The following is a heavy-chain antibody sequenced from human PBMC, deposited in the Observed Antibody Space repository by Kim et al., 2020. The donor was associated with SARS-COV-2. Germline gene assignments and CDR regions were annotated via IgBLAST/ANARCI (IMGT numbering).Heavy chain of an antibody. J-gene: IGHJ6*02. Sequence: GGSLRLSCAASGFTFSSYSMNWVRQAPGKGLEWVSSISSSSSYIYYADSVKGRFTISRDNAKNSLYLQMNSLRAEDTAVYYCARDRPVTTYGMDVWGQGTTVTVSS. CDR1: GFTFSSYS. D-gene: IGHD4-17*01. CDR2: ISSSSSYI. V-gene: IGHV3-21*01. CDR3: ARDRPVTTYGMDV.